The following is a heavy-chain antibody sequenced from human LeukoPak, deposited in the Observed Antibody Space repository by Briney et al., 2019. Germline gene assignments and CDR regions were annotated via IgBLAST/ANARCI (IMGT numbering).Heavy chain of an antibody. CDR3: ARLPFIAVAGTGWFDP. CDR2: INTNTGNP. CDR1: GGTFSSYT. Sequence: ASVKVSCKASGGTFSSYTISWVRQAPGQGLEWMGWINTNTGNPTYAQGFTGRFVFSLDTSVSTAYLQISSLKAEDTAVYYCARLPFIAVAGTGWFDPWGQGTLVTVSS. J-gene: IGHJ5*02. D-gene: IGHD6-19*01. V-gene: IGHV7-4-1*02.